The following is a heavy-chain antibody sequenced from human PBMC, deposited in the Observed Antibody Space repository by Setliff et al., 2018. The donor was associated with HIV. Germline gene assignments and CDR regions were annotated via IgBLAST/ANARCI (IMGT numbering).Heavy chain of an antibody. V-gene: IGHV6-1*01. CDR1: GDSVSSNSAA. J-gene: IGHJ5*02. CDR3: ARGGNNWKGYWFDP. CDR2: TYYRSKWYN. D-gene: IGHD1-1*01. Sequence: SQTLSLTCAISGDSVSSNSAAWNWIRQSPSRGLEWLGRTYYRSKWYNNYAVSVKSRITINPDTSKNQFSLHLNSVTPEDTAVYYCARGGNNWKGYWFDPWGQGTLVTVSS.